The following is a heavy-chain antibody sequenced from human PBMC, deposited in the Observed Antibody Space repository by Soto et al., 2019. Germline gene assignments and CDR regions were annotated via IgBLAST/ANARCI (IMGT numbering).Heavy chain of an antibody. CDR1: GGTFSSYA. D-gene: IGHD3-3*01. CDR2: IIPIFGTA. V-gene: IGHV1-69*01. Sequence: QVQLVQSGAEVKKPGSSVKVSCKASGGTFSSYAISWVRQAPGQGLEWMGGIIPIFGTANYAHKFQSRVTINADESTNTAYMELSSLRSHDTAVYYCTRDRAILGWPSEPFDIWCQGTMLTLSS. J-gene: IGHJ3*02. CDR3: TRDRAILGWPSEPFDI.